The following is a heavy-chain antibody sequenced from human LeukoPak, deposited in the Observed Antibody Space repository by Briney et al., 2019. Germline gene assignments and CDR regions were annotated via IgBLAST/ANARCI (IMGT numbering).Heavy chain of an antibody. CDR2: INHSGST. J-gene: IGHJ5*02. D-gene: IGHD5-18*01. V-gene: IGHV4-34*01. Sequence: PSETLSLTCAVYGGSFSGYYWSWIRQPPGKGLEWIGEINHSGSTNYNPSLKSRVTISVDTSKNQFSLKLSSVTAADTAVYYCARGTIQLSLHRVFNWFDPWGQGTLVTVSS. CDR3: ARGTIQLSLHRVFNWFDP. CDR1: GGSFSGYY.